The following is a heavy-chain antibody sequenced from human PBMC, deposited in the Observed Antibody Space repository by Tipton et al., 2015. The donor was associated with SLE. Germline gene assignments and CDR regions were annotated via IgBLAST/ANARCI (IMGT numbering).Heavy chain of an antibody. J-gene: IGHJ3*02. CDR2: LYFSGST. D-gene: IGHD2-15*01. V-gene: IGHV4-39*01. Sequence: TLSLTCTVSGGSISSGTYYWAWIRQPPGKGLEWIGSLYFSGSTYYNPSLKSRVTISVDTSKNQFSLKLSSVTAADTAVYYCARLDIVVVVAATSAFDIWGQGTMDTVSS. CDR1: GGSISSGTYY. CDR3: ARLDIVVVVAATSAFDI.